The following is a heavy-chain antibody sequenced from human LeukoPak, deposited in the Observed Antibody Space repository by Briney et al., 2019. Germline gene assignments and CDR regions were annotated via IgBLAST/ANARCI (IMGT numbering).Heavy chain of an antibody. CDR3: ARDRSEGTAGVRGIFDY. Sequence: RPGGSLRLSCAASGFTFSSYAMHWVRQAPGKGLEWVAVISYDGSNKYYADSVKGRFTISRDNSKNTLYLQMNNLRAEDTAVYYCARDRSEGTAGVRGIFDYWGQGTLVTVSS. V-gene: IGHV3-30-3*01. J-gene: IGHJ4*02. D-gene: IGHD3-10*01. CDR2: ISYDGSNK. CDR1: GFTFSSYA.